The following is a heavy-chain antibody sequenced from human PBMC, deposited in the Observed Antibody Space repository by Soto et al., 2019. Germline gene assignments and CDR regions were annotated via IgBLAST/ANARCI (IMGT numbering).Heavy chain of an antibody. D-gene: IGHD3-22*01. J-gene: IGHJ4*02. CDR2: ISSSGNTI. CDR3: AKMSSENYYDPVFS. CDR1: GFTFSEYY. Sequence: QVQLVESGGGLVKTSESLTIACAASGFTFSEYYMSWVRQAPGKGLEWVSYISSSGNTIYYADSVKGRFTISRDNAKNSVYLQMSSLRAEDTALYFCAKMSSENYYDPVFSWGQGTLVTVSS. V-gene: IGHV3-11*01.